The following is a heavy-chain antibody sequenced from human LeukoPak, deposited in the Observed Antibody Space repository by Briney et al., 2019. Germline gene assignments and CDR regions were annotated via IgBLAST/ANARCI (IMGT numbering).Heavy chain of an antibody. Sequence: ASVKVSCKASGYTFTSYDINWVRQAPGQGLEWVGRINPNSGGTNYAQKFQGRVTMTRDTSISTAYMELSRLRSDDTAVYYCARGKWGSYFDYWGQGTLVTVSS. D-gene: IGHD3-16*01. CDR2: INPNSGGT. V-gene: IGHV1-2*06. J-gene: IGHJ4*02. CDR3: ARGKWGSYFDY. CDR1: GYTFTSYD.